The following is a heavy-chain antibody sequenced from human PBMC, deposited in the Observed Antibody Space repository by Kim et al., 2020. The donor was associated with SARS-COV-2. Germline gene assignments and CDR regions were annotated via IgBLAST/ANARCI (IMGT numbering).Heavy chain of an antibody. CDR1: GFTFSSYA. CDR2: ISYDGSNK. Sequence: GGSLRLSCAASGFTFSSYAMHWVRQAPGKGLEWVAVISYDGSNKYYSDSVKGRFTISRDNSKNTLYLQMNSQRAEDTAVYYCARDPYYYGSGRRAFDIWGRGTMVTVAS. V-gene: IGHV3-30-3*01. CDR3: ARDPYYYGSGRRAFDI. D-gene: IGHD3-10*01. J-gene: IGHJ3*02.